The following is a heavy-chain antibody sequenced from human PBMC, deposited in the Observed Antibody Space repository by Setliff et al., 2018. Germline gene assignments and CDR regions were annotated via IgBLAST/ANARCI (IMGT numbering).Heavy chain of an antibody. J-gene: IGHJ4*02. CDR2: ISAYSGNT. CDR1: GYKFNDYA. V-gene: IGHV1-18*01. D-gene: IGHD2-2*01. CDR3: SRLVRYCTTTTCQRASGGEF. Sequence: GASVKVSCKTSGYKFNDYAISWVRQGPGQGLEWMGWISAYSGNTYYAQKLHDRVTLTTDTSTRTAYMELRILGTDDTAVYYCSRLVRYCTTTTCQRASGGEFWGQGTLVTVSS.